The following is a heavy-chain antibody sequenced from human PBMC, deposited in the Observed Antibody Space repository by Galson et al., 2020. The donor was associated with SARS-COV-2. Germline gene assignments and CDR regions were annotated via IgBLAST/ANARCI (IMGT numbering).Heavy chain of an antibody. CDR3: ARVTQLIGGEVVANWFDP. V-gene: IGHV2-70*11. J-gene: IGHJ5*02. Sequence: SGPTLVKPTQPLTLTCTFSGFSLTTTGLCVSWIRQPPGKALEWLARIDWDDDKYYSTSLKTRLTISKDTSKNQVVLTMTNMDPVDTATYYCARVTQLIGGEVVANWFDPWGQGTLVTVSS. D-gene: IGHD3-16*01. CDR1: GFSLTTTGLC. CDR2: IDWDDDK.